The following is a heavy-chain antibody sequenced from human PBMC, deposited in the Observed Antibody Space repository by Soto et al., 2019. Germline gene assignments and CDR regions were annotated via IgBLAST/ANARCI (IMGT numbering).Heavy chain of an antibody. CDR1: GGSISSGGYY. V-gene: IGHV4-31*03. D-gene: IGHD3-3*01. J-gene: IGHJ6*03. Sequence: QVQLQESGPGLVKPSQTLSLTCTVSGGSISSGGYYWSWIRQHPGKGLEWIGYIYYSGSTYYNPSLKSRFTISVDTSKNQFSLKLSSVTAADTAVYYCARGTRYDFWSGYYHDYYYYYMDVCGKGTTVTVSS. CDR3: ARGTRYDFWSGYYHDYYYYYMDV. CDR2: IYYSGST.